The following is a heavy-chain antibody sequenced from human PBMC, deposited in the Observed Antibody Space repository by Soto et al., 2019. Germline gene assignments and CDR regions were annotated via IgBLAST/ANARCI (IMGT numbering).Heavy chain of an antibody. CDR2: VHHSWGS. CDR3: ARQGFGPLHCLVDV. CDR1: GGSISSYY. J-gene: IGHJ6*02. Sequence: QVQLQESGPGLVKPSETLSLSCTVSGGSISSYYWSWFRQSPGKRMEWIGYVHHSWGSSYNPSLQNRVAISLDTSKSQFSLKVTSVTATDSALYYCARQGFGPLHCLVDVWGQGTTVIVSS. V-gene: IGHV4-59*08. D-gene: IGHD3-10*01.